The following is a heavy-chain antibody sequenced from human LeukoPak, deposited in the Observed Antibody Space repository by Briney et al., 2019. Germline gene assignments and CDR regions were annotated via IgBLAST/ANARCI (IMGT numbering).Heavy chain of an antibody. D-gene: IGHD4-23*01. V-gene: IGHV4-34*01. CDR3: ARGRGGGNPGYYFDY. Sequence: SETLSHTCAVYGGSFSGYYWSWIRQPPGEGLEWIGEINHSGSTNYNPSLKSRVTISVDTSKNQFSLKLSSVTAADTAVYYCARGRGGGNPGYYFDYWGQGTLVTVSS. J-gene: IGHJ4*02. CDR2: INHSGST. CDR1: GGSFSGYY.